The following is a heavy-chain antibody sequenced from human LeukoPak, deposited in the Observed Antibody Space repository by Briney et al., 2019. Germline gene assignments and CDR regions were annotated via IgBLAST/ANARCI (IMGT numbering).Heavy chain of an antibody. Sequence: KPSETLSLTCAVYGGSFSGYYWSWIRQPPGKGLEWIGEINHSGSTNYNPSLKSRVTISVDTSKNQFSLKLSSVTAADTAVYYCARDESYYDSSGSSPFDYWGQGTLVTVSS. V-gene: IGHV4-34*01. CDR3: ARDESYYDSSGSSPFDY. J-gene: IGHJ4*02. CDR1: GGSFSGYY. D-gene: IGHD3-22*01. CDR2: INHSGST.